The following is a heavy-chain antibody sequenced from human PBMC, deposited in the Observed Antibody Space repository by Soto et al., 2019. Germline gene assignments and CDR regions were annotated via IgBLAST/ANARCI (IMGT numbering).Heavy chain of an antibody. CDR3: ARRPLTIIAVAGTGGFDY. J-gene: IGHJ4*02. V-gene: IGHV4-34*01. CDR1: GGSFSGYY. D-gene: IGHD6-19*01. Sequence: QVQLQQWGAGLLKPSETLSLTCAVYGGSFSGYYWSWIRQPPGKGLEWIGELTHSGSTNYNPSLKSRVTISVDTAKNQFSRKRSSVTAADTAVYYCARRPLTIIAVAGTGGFDYWGQGTLVTVSS. CDR2: LTHSGST.